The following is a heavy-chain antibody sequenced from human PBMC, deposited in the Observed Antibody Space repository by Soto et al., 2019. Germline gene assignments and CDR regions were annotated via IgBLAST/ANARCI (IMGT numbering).Heavy chain of an antibody. Sequence: SETLSLTCTVSGVSISSYYWTWIRQPPGKGLEWIGHMYYSGSTNYNPSLKSRVTISVDTSKNQFSLKLSSVTAADTAVYYCARGRAEDYDFLTGYYTYFFDYWGQGTLVTVSS. CDR3: ARGRAEDYDFLTGYYTYFFDY. D-gene: IGHD3-9*01. J-gene: IGHJ4*02. CDR2: MYYSGST. CDR1: GVSISSYY. V-gene: IGHV4-59*01.